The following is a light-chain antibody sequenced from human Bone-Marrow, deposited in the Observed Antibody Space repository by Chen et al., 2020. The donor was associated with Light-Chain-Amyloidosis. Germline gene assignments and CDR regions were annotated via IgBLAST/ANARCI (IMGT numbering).Light chain of an antibody. Sequence: SYVLTQPSSVSVAPGQTATIACGGNNIGSTSVHWYQPTPGQAPLLVVYDDSYRPSGIPERLSGSNSWNTATLTISRVEAGDEADYYCQVWDRSSDRPVFGGGTKLTVL. V-gene: IGLV3-21*02. CDR2: DDS. CDR1: NIGSTS. J-gene: IGLJ3*02. CDR3: QVWDRSSDRPV.